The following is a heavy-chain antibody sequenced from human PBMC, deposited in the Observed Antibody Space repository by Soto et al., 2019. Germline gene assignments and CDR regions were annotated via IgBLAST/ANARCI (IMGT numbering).Heavy chain of an antibody. J-gene: IGHJ6*02. CDR2: IIPILGIA. CDR3: ARPGSGRNYYYGMDV. V-gene: IGHV1-69*02. Sequence: QVQLVQSGAEVKKPGSSVTVSCKASGGTFSSYTISWVRQAPGQGLEWMGRIIPILGIANYAQKFQGRVTITADKSTSTAYMELSSLRSEDTAVYYCARPGSGRNYYYGMDVWGQGTTVTVSS. D-gene: IGHD3-10*01. CDR1: GGTFSSYT.